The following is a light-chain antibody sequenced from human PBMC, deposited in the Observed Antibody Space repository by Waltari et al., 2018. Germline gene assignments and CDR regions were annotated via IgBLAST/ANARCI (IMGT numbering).Light chain of an antibody. CDR3: SSYTSSRV. CDR2: DVS. CDR1: SSAVGGYNY. J-gene: IGLJ3*02. V-gene: IGLV2-14*01. Sequence: QSALTQPASVSGSPGQSITIPCTGTSSAVGGYNYVSWYQQHPGKAPKLMIYDVSKRPSGVSNRFSGSKSGNTASLTISGLQAEDEADYYCSSYTSSRVFGGGTKLTVL.